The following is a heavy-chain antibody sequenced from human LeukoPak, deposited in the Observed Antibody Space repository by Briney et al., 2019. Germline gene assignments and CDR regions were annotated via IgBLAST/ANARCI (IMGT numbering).Heavy chain of an antibody. CDR3: ARRLGYCSGGSCYWVQIDY. CDR2: IYPGDSDT. V-gene: IGHV5-51*01. Sequence: GESLKISCKGSGYSFTSYWIGWVRQMPGKGLEWMGIIYPGDSDTRYSPSFQGQVTISADKSISTAYLRWSSLKASDTAMYYCARRLGYCSGGSCYWVQIDYWGQGTLVTVSS. CDR1: GYSFTSYW. D-gene: IGHD2-15*01. J-gene: IGHJ4*02.